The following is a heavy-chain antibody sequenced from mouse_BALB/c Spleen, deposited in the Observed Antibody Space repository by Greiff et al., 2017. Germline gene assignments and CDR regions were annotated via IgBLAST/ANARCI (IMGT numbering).Heavy chain of an antibody. CDR2: ISSGGSYT. J-gene: IGHJ2*01. CDR3: ARQGSTMITIDY. Sequence: EVQRVESGGDLVKPGGSLKLSCAASGFTFSSYGMSWVRQTPDKRLEWVATISSGGSYTYYPDSVKGRFTISRDNAKNTLYLQMSSLKSEDTAMYYCARQGSTMITIDYWGQGTTLTVSS. D-gene: IGHD2-4*01. V-gene: IGHV5-6*01. CDR1: GFTFSSYG.